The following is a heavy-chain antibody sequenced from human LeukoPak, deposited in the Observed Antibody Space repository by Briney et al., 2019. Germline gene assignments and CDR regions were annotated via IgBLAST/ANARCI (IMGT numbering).Heavy chain of an antibody. CDR3: ARNVVVKGFDP. V-gene: IGHV1-69*04. CDR1: GGTFSSYA. Sequence: GASVKVSCKASGGTFSSYAISWVRQAPGQGLEWMGRIIPILGITNYAQKFQGRVTITADKSTSTAYMELSSLRSEDTAVYYCARNVVVKGFDPWGQGTLVTVSS. CDR2: IIPILGIT. J-gene: IGHJ5*02. D-gene: IGHD2-2*01.